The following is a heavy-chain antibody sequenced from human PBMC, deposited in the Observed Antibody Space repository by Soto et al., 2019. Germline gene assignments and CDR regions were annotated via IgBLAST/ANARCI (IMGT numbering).Heavy chain of an antibody. J-gene: IGHJ6*02. Sequence: ASVKVSCKASGYRFTGYGLHWVRQAPGQGLQWMGWINPKSGATDYAQKFQGRVTMTREMSTNTAYLELSGLRSDDTAVYYCARLPNYYDSSGYYYVRDYYGMDVWGQGTTVTVSS. CDR1: GYRFTGYG. V-gene: IGHV1-2*02. CDR2: INPKSGAT. D-gene: IGHD3-22*01. CDR3: ARLPNYYDSSGYYYVRDYYGMDV.